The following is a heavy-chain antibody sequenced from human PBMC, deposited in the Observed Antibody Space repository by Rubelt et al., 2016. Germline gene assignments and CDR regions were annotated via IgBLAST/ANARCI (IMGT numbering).Heavy chain of an antibody. J-gene: IGHJ4*02. CDR3: ARGLVVPAAMFRD. Sequence: QVQLQESGPGLVKPSETLSLTCTVSGYSISSGYYWGWIRQPPGKGLEWIGSIYYSGSTYYNPSLKRRVTISVDTAKNQFSLKLSAVTAADTAVYYCARGLVVPAAMFRDWGQGTLVTVSS. D-gene: IGHD2-2*01. CDR1: GYSISSGYY. V-gene: IGHV4-38-2*02. CDR2: IYYSGST.